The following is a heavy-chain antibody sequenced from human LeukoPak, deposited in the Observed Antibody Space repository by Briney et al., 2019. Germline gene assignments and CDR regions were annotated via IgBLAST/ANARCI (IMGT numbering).Heavy chain of an antibody. CDR1: GYTFTSYY. D-gene: IGHD2-15*01. V-gene: IGHV1-46*01. CDR2: INPSGGST. Sequence: ASVKVSCKASGYTFTSYYMHWVRPAPGQGLEWMGIINPSGGSTSYAQKFQGRVTMTRDTSTSTVYMELSSLRSEDTAVYYCARVPSRELPTDYWGQGTLVTVSS. CDR3: ARVPSRELPTDY. J-gene: IGHJ4*02.